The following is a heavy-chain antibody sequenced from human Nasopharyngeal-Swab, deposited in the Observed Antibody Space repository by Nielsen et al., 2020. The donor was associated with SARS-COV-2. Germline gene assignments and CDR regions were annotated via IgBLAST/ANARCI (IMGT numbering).Heavy chain of an antibody. D-gene: IGHD3-3*01. V-gene: IGHV3-23*01. CDR3: AKGTDSDYDFWSGYPTTLDS. CDR1: GITFSSYA. CDR2: ISGSGGST. Sequence: GESLKISCAASGITFSSYAMSWVRQAPGKGLEWVSTISGSGGSTYYADSAKGRFTISRDNSENTLSLQMNSLRAEDTALYYCAKGTDSDYDFWSGYPTTLDSWGQGTLVTVSS. J-gene: IGHJ4*02.